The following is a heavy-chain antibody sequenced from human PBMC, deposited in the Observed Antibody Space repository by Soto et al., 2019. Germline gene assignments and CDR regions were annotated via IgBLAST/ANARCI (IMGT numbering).Heavy chain of an antibody. V-gene: IGHV4-59*08. CDR3: ARAVRNGYYFSYFDY. Sequence: TSETLSLTCTVSGGSISSYYWSWIRQPPGKGLEWIGYIYYSGSTNYNPSLKSRVTISVDTSKNQFSLKLSSVTAADTAVYYCARAVRNGYYFSYFDYWGQGTLVTVSS. CDR2: IYYSGST. J-gene: IGHJ4*02. CDR1: GGSISSYY. D-gene: IGHD3-22*01.